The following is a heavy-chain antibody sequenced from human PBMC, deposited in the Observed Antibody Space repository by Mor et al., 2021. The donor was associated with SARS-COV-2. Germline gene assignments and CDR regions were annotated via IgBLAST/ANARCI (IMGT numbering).Heavy chain of an antibody. CDR3: ARAVIHYYDSSGYYFDY. J-gene: IGHJ4*02. Sequence: GKGLEWIGYSYNSGSTNYNPSLKSRVTISVDTSKNQFSLKLSSVTAADTAVYYCARAVIHYYDSSGYYFDYWGQGTLVTVSS. D-gene: IGHD3-22*01. CDR2: SYNSGST. V-gene: IGHV4-59*01.